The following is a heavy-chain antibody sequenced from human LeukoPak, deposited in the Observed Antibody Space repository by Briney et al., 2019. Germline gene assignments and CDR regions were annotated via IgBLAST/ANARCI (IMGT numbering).Heavy chain of an antibody. CDR2: IIPILGTP. J-gene: IGHJ4*02. CDR1: GGTFSSDG. V-gene: IGHV1-69*13. Sequence: GASVKDSCKASGGTFSSDGITWVRQAPGQGLEWLGGIIPILGTPTYAQKFQGRVTITADESTSTVYMELNSLRSEDTAVYYCARDYDSSGYYSLHLDYWGQGTLVTVSS. CDR3: ARDYDSSGYYSLHLDY. D-gene: IGHD3-22*01.